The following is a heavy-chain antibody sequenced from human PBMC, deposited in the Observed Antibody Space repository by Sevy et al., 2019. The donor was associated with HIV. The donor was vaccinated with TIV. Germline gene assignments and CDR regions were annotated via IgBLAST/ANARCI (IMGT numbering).Heavy chain of an antibody. V-gene: IGHV3-9*01. D-gene: IGHD3-3*01. CDR1: GFTFVDYA. J-gene: IGHJ3*02. CDR2: ISWNSGSI. Sequence: GGSLRLSCAASGFTFVDYAMHWVRQAPGKGLEWVPGISWNSGSIGYADAVKGRFTISRDKAKNSLYLQMNSLRAEDTALYYCAKDRAIFGVVIIGDAFDIWGQGTMVTVSS. CDR3: AKDRAIFGVVIIGDAFDI.